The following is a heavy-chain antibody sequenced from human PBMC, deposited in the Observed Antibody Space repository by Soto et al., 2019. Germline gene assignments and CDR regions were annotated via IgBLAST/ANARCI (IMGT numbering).Heavy chain of an antibody. Sequence: PSETLSLTCTVSNFSVLTSIYYWAWIRQPPGKGLEWVGTVYYTGTTYYNPSLQSRVTISIDTSKSQFSLNLNSVTAADTAVYYCARNWNLALVPAAYFDSWGQGTLVTVSS. D-gene: IGHD2-2*01. CDR3: ARNWNLALVPAAYFDS. CDR1: NFSVLTSIYY. J-gene: IGHJ4*02. CDR2: VYYTGTT. V-gene: IGHV4-39*01.